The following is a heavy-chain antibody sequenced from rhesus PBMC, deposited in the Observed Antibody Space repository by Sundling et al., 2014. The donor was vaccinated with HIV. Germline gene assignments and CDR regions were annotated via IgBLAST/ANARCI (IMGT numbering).Heavy chain of an antibody. J-gene: IGHJ6*01. CDR3: AKDRLFNWNYPLGLDS. D-gene: IGHD1-26*01. Sequence: EVQLVETGGGLVQPGGSLKISCVASGFTFSGHGMSWVRQAPGKGLEWVSSINPGGAITYYTDSVKGRFTISRDNSKNTLSLQMNSLRGEDTAVYYCAKDRLFNWNYPLGLDSWGQGVVVTVSS. CDR2: INPGGAIT. CDR1: GFTFSGHG. V-gene: IGHV3-103*01.